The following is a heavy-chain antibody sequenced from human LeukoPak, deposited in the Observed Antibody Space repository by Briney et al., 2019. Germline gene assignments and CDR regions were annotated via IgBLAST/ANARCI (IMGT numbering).Heavy chain of an antibody. CDR2: ISSSGTTM. V-gene: IGHV3-48*03. J-gene: IGHJ4*02. CDR3: ARESFSGDSSGYYGY. D-gene: IGHD3-22*01. CDR1: GFTFSSYE. Sequence: PGGSLRLSCAASGFTFSSYEMNWVRQAPGKGLEWVSYISSSGTTMYYADSVKGRFTISRDNAKNSLYLQMNSLRAEDTAVYYCARESFSGDSSGYYGYWGQGTLATVSS.